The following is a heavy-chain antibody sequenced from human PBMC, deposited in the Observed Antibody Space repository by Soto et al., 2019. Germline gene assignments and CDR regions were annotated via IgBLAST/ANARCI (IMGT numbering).Heavy chain of an antibody. CDR3: ASDLITPRRDAFDL. CDR2: IIPIPDIT. Sequence: QVQLVQSGAEVRKPGSSVKVSCKAPGGTFSTYIISWVRQAPGQGLEWMGRIIPIPDITNYAQKIQGRVTVSADRSTSTAYIELTTLKSENTAVYYCASDLITPRRDAFDLWGKGTMVTVSS. CDR1: GGTFSTYI. J-gene: IGHJ3*01. D-gene: IGHD3-16*01. V-gene: IGHV1-69*02.